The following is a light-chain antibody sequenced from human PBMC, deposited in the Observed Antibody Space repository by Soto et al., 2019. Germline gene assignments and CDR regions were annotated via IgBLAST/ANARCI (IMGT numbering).Light chain of an antibody. CDR2: EVT. V-gene: IGLV2-14*01. CDR3: SSYAGSNVV. J-gene: IGLJ2*01. CDR1: SSDVGAYNY. Sequence: QSALTQPASVSGSPGQSITISCTGTSSDVGAYNYVSWYQQHPDKAPKLLIFEVTNRPSGVSGRFSGSKSGITASLSISGLQPEDEADYYCSSYAGSNVVFGGGTKLTVL.